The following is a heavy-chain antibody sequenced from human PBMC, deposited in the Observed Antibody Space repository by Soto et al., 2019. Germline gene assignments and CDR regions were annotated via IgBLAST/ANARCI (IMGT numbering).Heavy chain of an antibody. V-gene: IGHV3-30*18. CDR3: AKDLWFGDHRGPFDI. Sequence: PGGSLRLSCASSGFTFSSYGMHWVRQAPGKGLEWVAVISYDGSNKYYADSVKGRFTISRDNSKNTLYLQMNSLRAEDTAVYYCAKDLWFGDHRGPFDIWGQGTMVTVSS. J-gene: IGHJ3*02. D-gene: IGHD3-10*01. CDR1: GFTFSSYG. CDR2: ISYDGSNK.